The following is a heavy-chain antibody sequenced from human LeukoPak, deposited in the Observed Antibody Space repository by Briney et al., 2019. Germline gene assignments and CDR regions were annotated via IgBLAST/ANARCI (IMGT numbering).Heavy chain of an antibody. CDR3: ARSYSSSPGFDY. CDR2: IYHSGST. D-gene: IGHD6-13*01. Sequence: SGTLSLICAVSGGSISSSNWWSSVRQPPGKGLEWIGEIYHSGSTNYNPSLKSRVTISVDKSKNQFSLKLSSVTAADTAVYYCARSYSSSPGFDYWGQGTLVTVSS. J-gene: IGHJ4*02. V-gene: IGHV4-4*02. CDR1: GGSISSSNW.